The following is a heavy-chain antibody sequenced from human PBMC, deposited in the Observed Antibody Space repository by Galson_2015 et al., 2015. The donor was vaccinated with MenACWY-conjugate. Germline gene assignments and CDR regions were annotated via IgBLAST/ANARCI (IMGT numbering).Heavy chain of an antibody. J-gene: IGHJ3*02. CDR3: AHGTFDILTGYYWFDAFDI. V-gene: IGHV2-5*02. CDR1: GFSLNTRGVG. D-gene: IGHD3-9*01. Sequence: PALVKPTQTLTLTCTFSGFSLNTRGVGVGWIRQPPGKALEWLAIIYWDDGKRYSSSLKKRLTITKCNSKNQEVLTLNYMDPVDTATYFCAHGTFDILTGYYWFDAFDIWGQGTVVTVSS. CDR2: IYWDDGK.